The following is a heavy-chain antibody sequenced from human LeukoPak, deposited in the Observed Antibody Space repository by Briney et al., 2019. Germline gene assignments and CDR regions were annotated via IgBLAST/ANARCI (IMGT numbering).Heavy chain of an antibody. CDR1: GFTFSTYA. Sequence: GGSLRLSCAASGFTFSTYAMHWVRQAPGKGLEWVAVVSKDGSNEYYADSVRGRFTIPRDNSKNSLYLQMISLRAEDTAVYYCVKNDYFDSSGYYTYWGQGTLVTVSS. V-gene: IGHV3-30*18. CDR3: VKNDYFDSSGYYTY. CDR2: VSKDGSNE. J-gene: IGHJ4*02. D-gene: IGHD3-22*01.